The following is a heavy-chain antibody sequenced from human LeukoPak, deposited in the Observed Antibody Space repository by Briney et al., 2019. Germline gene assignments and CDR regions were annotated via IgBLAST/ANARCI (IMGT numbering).Heavy chain of an antibody. CDR2: INPNSGGT. V-gene: IGHV1-2*04. J-gene: IGHJ6*02. CDR1: GYTFTGYY. Sequence: ASVKVSCKASGYTFTGYYMHWVRQAPGQGLEWMGWINPNSGGTNYAQKFQGWVTMTRDTSISTAYMELSRLRSGDTAVYYCASGSLAGYYYGMDVWGQGTTVTVSS. CDR3: ASGSLAGYYYGMDV. D-gene: IGHD1-26*01.